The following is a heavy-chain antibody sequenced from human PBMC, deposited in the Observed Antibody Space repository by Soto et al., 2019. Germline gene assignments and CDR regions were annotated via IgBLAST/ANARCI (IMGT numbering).Heavy chain of an antibody. CDR1: GGTFSSYA. CDR3: ARDSIAVAVFMWPGRRGYYYYGMDV. D-gene: IGHD6-19*01. Sequence: QVQLVQSGAEVKKPGSSVKVSCKASGGTFSSYAISWVRQAPGQGLEWMGGISPIFGTANYAQKFQGRVTITADESTSTAYMELSRLRSEDTAVYYCARDSIAVAVFMWPGRRGYYYYGMDVWGQGTTVTVSS. J-gene: IGHJ6*02. V-gene: IGHV1-69*01. CDR2: ISPIFGTA.